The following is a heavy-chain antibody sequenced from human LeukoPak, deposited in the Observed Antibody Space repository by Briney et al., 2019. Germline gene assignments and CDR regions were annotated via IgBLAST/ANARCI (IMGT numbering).Heavy chain of an antibody. D-gene: IGHD3-10*01. CDR3: ARGYLNYYGSGSYYTFDY. V-gene: IGHV1-8*01. Sequence: ASVKVSCKASGYTFTSYDINWVRQATGQGLEWMGWMNPNSGNTGYAQKFQGRVTMTRNTSISIAYMELSSLRSEDTAVYYCARGYLNYYGSGSYYTFDYWGQGTLVTVSS. CDR1: GYTFTSYD. CDR2: MNPNSGNT. J-gene: IGHJ4*02.